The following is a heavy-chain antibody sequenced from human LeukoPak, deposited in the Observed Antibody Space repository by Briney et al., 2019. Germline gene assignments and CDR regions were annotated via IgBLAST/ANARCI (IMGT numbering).Heavy chain of an antibody. CDR3: ARDARHRYCSSSSCYRGWLDP. V-gene: IGHV4-59*01. Sequence: PSETLSPTCTVSGGSISSYYWSWIRQPPGKGLEWIGYIYYSGSTNYNPSLKSRVTISVDTSKNQFSLKLSSVTAADTAVYYCARDARHRYCSSSSCYRGWLDPWGQGTPVTVSS. CDR2: IYYSGST. CDR1: GGSISSYY. D-gene: IGHD2-2*01. J-gene: IGHJ5*02.